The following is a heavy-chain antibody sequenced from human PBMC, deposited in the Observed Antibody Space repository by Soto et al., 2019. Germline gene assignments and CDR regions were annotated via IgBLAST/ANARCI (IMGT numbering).Heavy chain of an antibody. CDR1: GYSISSSNW. D-gene: IGHD6-19*01. CDR2: IYHRGST. J-gene: IGHJ4*02. V-gene: IGHV4-4*02. Sequence: QVQLQESGPGLVKPSGTLSLTCAVSGYSISSSNWWSWVRQPPGKGLEWIGEIYHRGSTNYNPSLKSRVTLSVDRSKNQFSLNLSSVTAGDTAVYYCARVTSTGWYYFDYWGQGTLVTVSS. CDR3: ARVTSTGWYYFDY.